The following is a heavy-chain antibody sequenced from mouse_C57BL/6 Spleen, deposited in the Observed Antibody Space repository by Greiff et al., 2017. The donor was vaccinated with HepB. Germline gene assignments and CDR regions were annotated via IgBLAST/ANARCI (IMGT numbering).Heavy chain of an antibody. D-gene: IGHD4-1*01. J-gene: IGHJ4*01. CDR3: ARFELGRNYAMDY. CDR1: GYSFTGYY. V-gene: IGHV1-42*01. CDR2: INPSTGGT. Sequence: VQLQQSGPELVKPGASVKISCKASGYSFTGYYMNWVKQSPEKSLEWIGEINPSTGGTTYNQKFKAKATLTVDKSSSTAYMQLKSLTSEDSAVCYCARFELGRNYAMDYWGQGTSVTVSS.